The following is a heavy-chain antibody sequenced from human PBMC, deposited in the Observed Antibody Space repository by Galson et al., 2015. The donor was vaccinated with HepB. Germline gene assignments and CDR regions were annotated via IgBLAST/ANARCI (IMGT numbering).Heavy chain of an antibody. CDR1: GFTFSSYA. CDR3: ARDYTLGDSSGGHFDY. Sequence: SLRLSCAASGFTFSSYAMHWVRQAPGKGLEWVAVISYDGSNKYYADSVKGRFTISRDNSKNTLYLQMNSLRAEDTAVYYCARDYTLGDSSGGHFDYWGQGTLVTVSS. CDR2: ISYDGSNK. D-gene: IGHD3-22*01. J-gene: IGHJ4*02. V-gene: IGHV3-30-3*01.